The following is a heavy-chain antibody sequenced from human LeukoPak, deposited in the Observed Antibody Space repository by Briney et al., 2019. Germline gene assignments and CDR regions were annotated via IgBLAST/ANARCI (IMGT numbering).Heavy chain of an antibody. CDR1: GGSISSGDYY. Sequence: KPSQTLSLTCTVSGGSISSGDYYWSWIRQPPGKGLEWIGYIYYSGSTYYNPSLKSRVTISVDTSKNQFSLKLSSVTAADTAVYYCARDPIQAAAGSDAFDTWGQGTMVTVSS. CDR3: ARDPIQAAAGSDAFDT. V-gene: IGHV4-30-4*01. CDR2: IYYSGST. D-gene: IGHD6-13*01. J-gene: IGHJ3*02.